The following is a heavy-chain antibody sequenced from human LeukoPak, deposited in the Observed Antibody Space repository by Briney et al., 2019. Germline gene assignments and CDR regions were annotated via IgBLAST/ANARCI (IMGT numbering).Heavy chain of an antibody. J-gene: IGHJ4*02. CDR1: GGSISSYY. Sequence: SETLSLTCTVSGGSISSYYWSWIRQPPGKGLEWIGYIHYSGSTNYNPSLKSRVTISVDTSKKQFSLKLSSVTAADTAVYYCARLGGDYYDNSSLNYWGQGTLVTVSS. D-gene: IGHD3-22*01. V-gene: IGHV4-59*08. CDR2: IHYSGST. CDR3: ARLGGDYYDNSSLNY.